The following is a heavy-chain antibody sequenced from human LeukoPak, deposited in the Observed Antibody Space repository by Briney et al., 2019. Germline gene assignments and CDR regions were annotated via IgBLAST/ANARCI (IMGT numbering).Heavy chain of an antibody. CDR3: ARGGYTYDI. CDR2: IKKDGSEK. D-gene: IGHD5-18*01. CDR1: GFTFSSHW. J-gene: IGHJ4*02. Sequence: GGSLRLSCAASGFTFSSHWMSWVRQAPGKGLEWVANIKKDGSEKNYVDSVKGRFTISRDNAKNSLYLQMNSLRGEDTAVYYCARGGYTYDIWGQGTLVTVSS. V-gene: IGHV3-7*01.